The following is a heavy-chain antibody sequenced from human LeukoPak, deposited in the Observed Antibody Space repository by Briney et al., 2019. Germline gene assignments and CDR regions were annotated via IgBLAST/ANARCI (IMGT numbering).Heavy chain of an antibody. D-gene: IGHD6-19*01. CDR3: ARDLSSGWTTD. V-gene: IGHV1-18*01. CDR2: ISGYNGNT. J-gene: IGHJ4*02. Sequence: GASVKLPCKASGYIFINYGISWVRQAPGQGLEWMGWISGYNGNTNYAQKLQGRVTMTTDTSTSTAYMELRSLRSYDTAVYYCARDLSSGWTTDWGQGTLVTVSS. CDR1: GYIFINYG.